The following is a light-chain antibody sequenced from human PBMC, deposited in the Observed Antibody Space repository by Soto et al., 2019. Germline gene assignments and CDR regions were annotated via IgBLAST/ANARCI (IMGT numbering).Light chain of an antibody. J-gene: IGKJ1*01. V-gene: IGKV3-20*01. Sequence: EIVLTQSPATLSLSPGERATLSRRASQSVSSYLAWYQQKPGQAPRLLIYGAFKRATGIPDRFSGSGSGTDFTLTISRMEPEDFAVYCCQQYGSSPRTFGQGTKVDIK. CDR1: QSVSSY. CDR2: GAF. CDR3: QQYGSSPRT.